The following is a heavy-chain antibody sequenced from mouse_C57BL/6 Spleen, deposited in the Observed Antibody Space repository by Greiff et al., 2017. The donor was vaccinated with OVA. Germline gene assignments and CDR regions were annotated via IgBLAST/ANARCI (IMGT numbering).Heavy chain of an antibody. CDR1: GFTFNTYA. V-gene: IGHV10-3*01. J-gene: IGHJ1*03. CDR3: VRGDGSSYWYCDV. D-gene: IGHD1-1*01. CDR2: IRSKSSNYAT. Sequence: EVQVVESGGGLVQPKGSLKLSCAASGFTFNTYAMHWVRQAPGKGLEWVARIRSKSSNYATYYADSVKDRFTISRDDAQSMLCLQEINLRTEEAAMYYCVRGDGSSYWYCDVWGTGTTVTVSS.